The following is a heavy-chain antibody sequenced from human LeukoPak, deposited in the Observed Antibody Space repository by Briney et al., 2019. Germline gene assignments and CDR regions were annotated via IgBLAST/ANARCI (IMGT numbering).Heavy chain of an antibody. CDR1: GYRFSTYW. CDR3: ARRKSSANCYVEAFDI. V-gene: IGHV5-51*01. CDR2: IYPDDSDI. J-gene: IGHJ3*02. Sequence: GESLKISCEGSGYRFSTYWIGWVRQMPGKGLERMGIIYPDDSDIKYSPSFQGQVTISVDVSINTAYLHWSSLKASDTAMYYCARRKSSANCYVEAFDIWGQGTMVTVSS. D-gene: IGHD1-26*01.